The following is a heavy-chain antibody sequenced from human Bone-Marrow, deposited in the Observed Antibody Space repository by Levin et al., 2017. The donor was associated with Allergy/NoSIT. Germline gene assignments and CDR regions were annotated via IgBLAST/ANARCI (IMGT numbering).Heavy chain of an antibody. J-gene: IGHJ5*02. CDR3: AKGDCGSNNCDKLEA. CDR1: GFGFDTYS. CDR2: ISWISDKI. Sequence: GGSLRLSCAASGFGFDTYSMHWVRQRPGKGLEWVSSISWISDKIGYADSVRGRFTISRDNVKNTLYLEMKSLRADDTALYFCAKGDCGSNNCDKLEAWGQGTLVTVSS. V-gene: IGHV3-9*01. D-gene: IGHD2-2*01.